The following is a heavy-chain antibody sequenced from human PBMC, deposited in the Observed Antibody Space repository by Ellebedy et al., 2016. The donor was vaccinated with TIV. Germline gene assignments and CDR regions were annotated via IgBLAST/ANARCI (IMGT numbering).Heavy chain of an antibody. D-gene: IGHD1-1*01. CDR2: ISYSGST. Sequence: SETLSLTCNVSDDYGSIRRGRHYWGWIRQSPGKGLEWIGSISYSGSTYYSPSLKSRVNISIDPTEKHFSLKLSSVTAADTAVYYCARITTAKPARARPPYSFYFYMDVWGTGTTVTVSS. CDR1: DDYGSIRRGRHY. J-gene: IGHJ6*03. V-gene: IGHV4-39*07. CDR3: ARITTAKPARARPPYSFYFYMDV.